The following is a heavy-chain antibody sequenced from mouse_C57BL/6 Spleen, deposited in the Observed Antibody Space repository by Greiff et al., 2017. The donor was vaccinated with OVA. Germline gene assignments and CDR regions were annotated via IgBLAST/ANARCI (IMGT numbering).Heavy chain of an antibody. CDR3: ARSGTGIYFDY. CDR2: IYPRSGNT. J-gene: IGHJ2*01. Sequence: QVHVKQSGAELARPGASVKLSCKASGYTFTSYGISWVKQRTGQGLEWIGEIYPRSGNTYYNEKFKGKATLTADKSSSTAYMELRSLTSEDSAVYFCARSGTGIYFDYWGQGTTLTVSS. V-gene: IGHV1-81*01. D-gene: IGHD4-1*01. CDR1: GYTFTSYG.